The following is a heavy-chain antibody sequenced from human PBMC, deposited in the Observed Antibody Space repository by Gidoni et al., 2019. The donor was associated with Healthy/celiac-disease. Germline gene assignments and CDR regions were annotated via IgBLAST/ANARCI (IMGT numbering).Heavy chain of an antibody. CDR3: AKDRMIVVVINAFDI. CDR2: ISGSGGST. V-gene: IGHV3-23*01. D-gene: IGHD3-22*01. CDR1: GFPFSSSA. Sequence: EVQLLESGGGLVQPGGSLRLSCAASGFPFSSSAMSWVRQAPGKGLEWVSAISGSGGSTYYADSVKGRFTISRDNSKNTLYLQMNSLRAEDTAVYYCAKDRMIVVVINAFDIWGQGTMVTVSS. J-gene: IGHJ3*02.